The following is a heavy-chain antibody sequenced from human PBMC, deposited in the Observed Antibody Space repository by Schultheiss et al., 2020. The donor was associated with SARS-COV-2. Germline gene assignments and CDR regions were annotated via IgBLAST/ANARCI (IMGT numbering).Heavy chain of an antibody. V-gene: IGHV3-48*04. CDR1: GFTFSSYA. Sequence: GGSLRLSCAASGFTFSSYAMSWVRQAPGKGLEWVSSISSSGSTIYYADSVKGRFTISRDNAKNSLYLQMNSLRAEDTAVYYCARLLLRDSYFYGMGVWGQGTTVTVSS. CDR3: ARLLLRDSYFYGMGV. CDR2: ISSSGSTI. D-gene: IGHD2/OR15-2a*01. J-gene: IGHJ6*02.